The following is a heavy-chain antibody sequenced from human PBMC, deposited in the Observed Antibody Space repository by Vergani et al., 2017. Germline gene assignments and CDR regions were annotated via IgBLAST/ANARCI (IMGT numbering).Heavy chain of an antibody. J-gene: IGHJ4*02. V-gene: IGHV3-33*08. Sequence: VQLVESGGNVVQSGTSLRLSCAASGFSFGSYGMHWVRQAPGRGLEWVSMTWYEGNNNYYADSVKGRFTISKDISKNTLYLQMNSLRGDDTAVYYCARGTRDTPSSLDYWGEETLVAVSS. CDR1: GFSFGSYG. CDR2: TWYEGNNN. D-gene: IGHD5-24*01. CDR3: ARGTRDTPSSLDY.